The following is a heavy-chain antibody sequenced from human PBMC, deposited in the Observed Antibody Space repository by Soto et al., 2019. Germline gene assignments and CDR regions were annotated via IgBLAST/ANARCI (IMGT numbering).Heavy chain of an antibody. V-gene: IGHV5-51*01. D-gene: IGHD3-22*01. CDR3: ARKSGTYYYDSSGYLNWFDP. Sequence: PGESLKISCKGSGYSFTSYWIGWVRQMPGKGLEWMGIIYPGDSDTRYSPSFQGQVTISADKSISTAYLQWSSLKASDTAMYYCARKSGTYYYDSSGYLNWFDPWGQGTLVTVSS. J-gene: IGHJ5*02. CDR2: IYPGDSDT. CDR1: GYSFTSYW.